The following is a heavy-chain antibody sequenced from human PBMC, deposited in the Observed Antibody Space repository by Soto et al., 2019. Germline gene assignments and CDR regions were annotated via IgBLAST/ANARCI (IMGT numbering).Heavy chain of an antibody. J-gene: IGHJ5*02. Sequence: QVQLVQSGAEVKKPGVSVKVSCKASGYTFTGYYMHWVRQAPGQGLEWMGWINPNSGGTNYAQKFQGWVTMTRDASSSTAYMELGRLRSDDTAVYYCARGPFRLGSSSWFDPWGQGTLVTVSA. D-gene: IGHD2-2*03. CDR1: GYTFTGYY. V-gene: IGHV1-2*04. CDR2: INPNSGGT. CDR3: ARGPFRLGSSSWFDP.